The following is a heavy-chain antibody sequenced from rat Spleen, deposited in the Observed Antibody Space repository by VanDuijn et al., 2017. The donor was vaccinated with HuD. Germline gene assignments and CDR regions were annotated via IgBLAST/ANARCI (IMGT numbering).Heavy chain of an antibody. Sequence: EVKLVESGGGLVQPGRSLKLSCAASGFNFNDYWMGWVRQAPGKGLEWVASINYDGSRTYYRDSVKGRFTISRDNAKSTLYLQMDSLRSEDTATYYCAREAGIPFHYFDYWGRGVMVTVSS. CDR2: INYDGSRT. CDR1: GFNFNDYW. V-gene: IGHV5-7*01. D-gene: IGHD1-4*01. CDR3: AREAGIPFHYFDY. J-gene: IGHJ2*01.